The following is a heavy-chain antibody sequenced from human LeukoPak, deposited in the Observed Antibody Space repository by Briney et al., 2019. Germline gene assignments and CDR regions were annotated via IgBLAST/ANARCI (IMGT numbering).Heavy chain of an antibody. CDR1: GFIFSNYY. Sequence: GGSLTLTCAASGFIFSNYYMNWVRQPPGKGLEWVADIKHDGSEKNYVDSVKGRFTISRDNAKNSLYLQMNSLRAEDTAVYYCARERWSLYASDYYYYGLDVWGQGTTVTVSS. CDR2: IKHDGSEK. V-gene: IGHV3-7*01. D-gene: IGHD3-3*01. J-gene: IGHJ6*02. CDR3: ARERWSLYASDYYYYGLDV.